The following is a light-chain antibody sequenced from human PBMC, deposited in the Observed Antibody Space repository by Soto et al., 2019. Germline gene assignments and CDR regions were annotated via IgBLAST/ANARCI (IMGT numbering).Light chain of an antibody. Sequence: EIVVTQSPLTLSVSPGKRSTLSCRARHSLTSNIAWYQQKPGQAPRLLIYGAFTRATGVPARFSGSGSGTEFTLTISSLQPEDFAVYYCHHFNNLPRGYTFGQGTKLEIK. CDR1: HSLTSN. V-gene: IGKV3-15*01. CDR3: HHFNNLPRGYT. J-gene: IGKJ2*01. CDR2: GAF.